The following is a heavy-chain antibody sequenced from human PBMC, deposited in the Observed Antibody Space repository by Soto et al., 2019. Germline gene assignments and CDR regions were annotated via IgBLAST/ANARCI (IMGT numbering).Heavy chain of an antibody. D-gene: IGHD1-26*01. CDR3: VKGIVGGYYYYGMDV. J-gene: IGHJ6*02. CDR1: GFTFSSYA. CDR2: ISSNGGST. Sequence: GGSLRLSCSASGFTFSSYAMHWVRQAPGKGLEYVSAISSNGGSTYYADSVKGRFTISRDNSKNTLYLQMSSPRAEDTAVYYCVKGIVGGYYYYGMDVWGQGTTVTVSS. V-gene: IGHV3-64D*06.